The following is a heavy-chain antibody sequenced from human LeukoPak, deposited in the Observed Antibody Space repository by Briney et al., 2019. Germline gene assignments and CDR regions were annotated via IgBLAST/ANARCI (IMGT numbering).Heavy chain of an antibody. J-gene: IGHJ3*02. Sequence: SQTLSLTCAISGDSVSSNGAAWNWIRQSPSRGLEWLGRTYYRSKWYNDYAVSVKSRITINPDTSKNQFSLQLNSVTPEDTAVCYCARDLETCSSTSCYDDAFDIWGQGTMVTVSS. V-gene: IGHV6-1*01. CDR1: GDSVSSNGAA. D-gene: IGHD2-2*01. CDR3: ARDLETCSSTSCYDDAFDI. CDR2: TYYRSKWYN.